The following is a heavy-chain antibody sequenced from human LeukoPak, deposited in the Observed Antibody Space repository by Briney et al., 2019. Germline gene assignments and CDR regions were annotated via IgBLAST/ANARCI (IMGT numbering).Heavy chain of an antibody. D-gene: IGHD2-15*01. CDR3: TRVSCSGASCSDY. J-gene: IGHJ4*02. CDR1: GFFFSSYS. V-gene: IGHV3-21*01. CDR2: ISATTNYI. Sequence: PGGSLRLSCATSGFFFSSYSMNWVRHAQWTGLDFVSSISATTNYIFYADSVKGRFTITKDNTKTSLYLQMNSLRAEDTAVYYCTRVSCSGASCSDYWGQGTLVTVSS.